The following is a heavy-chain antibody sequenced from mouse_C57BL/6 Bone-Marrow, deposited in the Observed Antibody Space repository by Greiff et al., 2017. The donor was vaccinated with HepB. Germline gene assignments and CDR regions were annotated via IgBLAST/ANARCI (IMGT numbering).Heavy chain of an antibody. J-gene: IGHJ3*01. V-gene: IGHV5-2*01. CDR3: ARPPFTGYWFAY. CDR2: INSDGGST. Sequence: EVKLQESGGGLVQPGESLKLSCESNEYEFPSHDMSWVRKTPEKRLELVAAINSDGGSTYYPDTMERRFIISRDNTKKTLYLQMSSLRSEDTALYYCARPPFTGYWFAYWGQGTLVTVSA. D-gene: IGHD3-1*01. CDR1: EYEFPSHD.